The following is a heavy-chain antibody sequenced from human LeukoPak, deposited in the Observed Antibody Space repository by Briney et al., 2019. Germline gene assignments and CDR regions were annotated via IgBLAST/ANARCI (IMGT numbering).Heavy chain of an antibody. CDR2: VDPEQGAT. V-gene: IGHV1-69-2*01. J-gene: IGHJ3*02. Sequence: ASVKVSCKTSGFTFTDYYIHWVQQAPGKGLEWMGRVDPEQGATRYAEKFQGRVTISADTSTDTVHMELSSLTSEDTAVYYCATDLRFSTSWYDALDIWGQGTLVTVSS. CDR1: GFTFTDYY. CDR3: ATDLRFSTSWYDALDI. D-gene: IGHD6-13*01.